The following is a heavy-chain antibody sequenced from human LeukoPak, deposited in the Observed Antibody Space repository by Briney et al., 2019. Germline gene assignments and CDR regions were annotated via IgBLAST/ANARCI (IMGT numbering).Heavy chain of an antibody. V-gene: IGHV4-4*07. J-gene: IGHJ6*03. D-gene: IGHD6-13*01. Sequence: PSETLSVICTVSGGSISSYYWSWIRQPAGKGLEWIGRIYTSGSTNYNPSLKSRVTMSVDTSKNQFSLKLSSVTAADTAVYYCARGKPYSSSWYNFYYYMDVWGKGTTVTVSS. CDR2: IYTSGST. CDR3: ARGKPYSSSWYNFYYYMDV. CDR1: GGSISSYY.